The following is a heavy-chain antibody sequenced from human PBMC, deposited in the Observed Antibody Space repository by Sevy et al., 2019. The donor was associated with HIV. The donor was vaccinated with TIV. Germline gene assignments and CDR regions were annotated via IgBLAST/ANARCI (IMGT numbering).Heavy chain of an antibody. J-gene: IGHJ6*02. D-gene: IGHD3-3*01. CDR3: ARAPTDFWTGGMDV. Sequence: PRASVKVSCNASGYAFTGYYIHWVRQAPGQGLEWMGRINPISGGTDDSQKFQGRVTMTRDTSISTAYMDVTRLRSDDTAVYYCARAPTDFWTGGMDVWGQGTVVTVSS. CDR2: INPISGGT. CDR1: GYAFTGYY. V-gene: IGHV1-2*06.